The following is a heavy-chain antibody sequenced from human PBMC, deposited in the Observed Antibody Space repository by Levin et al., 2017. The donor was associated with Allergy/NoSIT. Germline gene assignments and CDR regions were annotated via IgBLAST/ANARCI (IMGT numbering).Heavy chain of an antibody. CDR1: GFTFGDYP. D-gene: IGHD2-15*01. CDR3: SKPVSGGAYYYGMDV. Sequence: GGSLRLSCTASGFTFGDYPMSWFRQAPGKGLEWVGFIRSHSYSGTADYAASLKGRFTISRDDSKSIVYLQMDSLKTEDTAVYYCSKPVSGGAYYYGMDVWGQGTTVTVSS. V-gene: IGHV3-49*03. J-gene: IGHJ6*02. CDR2: IRSHSYSGTA.